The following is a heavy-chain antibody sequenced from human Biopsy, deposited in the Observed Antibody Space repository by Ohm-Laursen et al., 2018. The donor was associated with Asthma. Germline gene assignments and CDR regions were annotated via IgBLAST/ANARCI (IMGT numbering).Heavy chain of an antibody. Sequence: SLRLSCAASGFTFSSYGMHWVRQAPGKGLEWVAVIWYGGGNKYYADSVKGRFIISRDNSKNTLYLQMNSLRAEDTAVYYCARDIVATMIGYYYYGMDVWGQGTTVTVSS. D-gene: IGHD5-12*01. CDR2: IWYGGGNK. CDR1: GFTFSSYG. CDR3: ARDIVATMIGYYYYGMDV. J-gene: IGHJ6*02. V-gene: IGHV3-33*01.